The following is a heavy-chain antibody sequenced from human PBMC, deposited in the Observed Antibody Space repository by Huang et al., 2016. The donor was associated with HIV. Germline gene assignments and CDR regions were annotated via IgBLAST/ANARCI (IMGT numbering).Heavy chain of an antibody. CDR1: GFTFRSYW. V-gene: IGHV3-7*03. Sequence: EVHLVESGGGLVQPGRSLRFSCAASGFTFRSYWMKWVRQPQVRGLEWVANINQDGSEIFYVDSVRGRFTISRDNANNSVSLQLNSLKGDDTAVYYCTRGFRAKPGDYWGQGTLVTVSS. J-gene: IGHJ4*02. CDR3: TRGFRAKPGDY. CDR2: INQDGSEI.